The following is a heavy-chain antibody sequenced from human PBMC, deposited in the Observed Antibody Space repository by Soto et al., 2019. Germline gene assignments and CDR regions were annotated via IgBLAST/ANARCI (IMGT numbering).Heavy chain of an antibody. V-gene: IGHV3-30*18. CDR1: GFTFSSYG. J-gene: IGHJ6*02. Sequence: QVQLVESGGGVVQPGRSLRLSCAASGFTFSSYGMHWVRQAPGKGLEWVAVISYDGSNKYYADSVKGRFTISRDNSKNTLYLQMNSLRAEDTAVYYCAKDHGYSYGYPVAYYYYYGMDVWGQGTTVTVSS. D-gene: IGHD5-18*01. CDR3: AKDHGYSYGYPVAYYYYYGMDV. CDR2: ISYDGSNK.